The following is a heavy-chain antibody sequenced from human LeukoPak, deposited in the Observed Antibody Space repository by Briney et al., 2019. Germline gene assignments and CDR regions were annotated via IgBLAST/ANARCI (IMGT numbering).Heavy chain of an antibody. Sequence: GGSLRLSCTASGFTFGDYAMSRVRQAPGKGLEWVSSISSSSSYIYYADSVKGRFTISRDNAKNSLYLQMNSLRAEDTAVYYCAREKATVTSYYFDYWGQGTLVTVSS. CDR1: GFTFGDYA. D-gene: IGHD4-17*01. J-gene: IGHJ4*02. CDR2: ISSSSSYI. CDR3: AREKATVTSYYFDY. V-gene: IGHV3-21*01.